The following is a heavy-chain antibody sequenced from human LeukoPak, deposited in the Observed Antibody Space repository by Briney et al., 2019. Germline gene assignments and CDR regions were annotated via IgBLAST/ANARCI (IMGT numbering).Heavy chain of an antibody. CDR1: SGSFSGYY. CDR2: INHSGST. Sequence: SETLSLTCAVYSGSFSGYYWSWIRQPPGKGLEWIGEINHSGSTNYNPSLKSRVTISVDTSKNQFSLKLSSVTAADTAVYYCASRPYYDILTGPIYAFDIWGQGTMVTVSS. J-gene: IGHJ3*02. V-gene: IGHV4-34*01. D-gene: IGHD3-9*01. CDR3: ASRPYYDILTGPIYAFDI.